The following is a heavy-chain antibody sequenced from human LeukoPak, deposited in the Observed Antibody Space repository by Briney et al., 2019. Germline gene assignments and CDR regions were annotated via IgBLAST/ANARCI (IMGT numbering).Heavy chain of an antibody. CDR2: INPSGGST. D-gene: IGHD6-6*01. Sequence: ASVKVSCKASGYTFTSYYMHWVRQAPGQGLEWMGIINPSGGSTSYAQKFQGRVTMTRDTSTSTVYMELSSLRSEDTAVYYCASLSSIAARPSVVQDYWGQGTLVTVSS. CDR3: ASLSSIAARPSVVQDY. V-gene: IGHV1-46*01. CDR1: GYTFTSYY. J-gene: IGHJ4*02.